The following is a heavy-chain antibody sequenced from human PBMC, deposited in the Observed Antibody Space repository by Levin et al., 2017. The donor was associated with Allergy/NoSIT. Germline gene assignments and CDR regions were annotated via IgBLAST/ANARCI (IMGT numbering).Heavy chain of an antibody. D-gene: IGHD2/OR15-2a*01. CDR1: GFTFSSHT. J-gene: IGHJ4*02. CDR2: IGATGDHT. CDR3: TRDRPFSDFDY. Sequence: GGSLRLSCAASGFTFSSHTMNCVRQAPGRGLEWVSSIGATGDHTFYADSVKGRFTISRDNSKNLLFLQMNSLRAEDTALYYCTRDRPFSDFDYWGQGSLVTVSS. V-gene: IGHV3-23*01.